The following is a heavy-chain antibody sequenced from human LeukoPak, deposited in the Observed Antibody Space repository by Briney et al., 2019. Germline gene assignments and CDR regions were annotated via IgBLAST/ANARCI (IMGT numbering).Heavy chain of an antibody. Sequence: PSETLSLTCAVYGGSFSGYYWSWIRQPPGKGLEWIGYIYYSGSTNYNPSLKSRVTISVDTSKNQFSLKLSSVTAADTAVYYCARSAAADAFDIWGQGTMVTVSS. CDR3: ARSAAADAFDI. CDR1: GGSFSGYY. V-gene: IGHV4-59*08. CDR2: IYYSGST. D-gene: IGHD6-25*01. J-gene: IGHJ3*02.